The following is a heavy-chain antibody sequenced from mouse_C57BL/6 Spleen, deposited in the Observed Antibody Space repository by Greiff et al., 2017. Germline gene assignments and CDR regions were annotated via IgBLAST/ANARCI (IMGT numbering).Heavy chain of an antibody. Sequence: QVQLKQSGAELVMPGASVKLSCKASGYTFTSYWMHWVKQRPGQGLEWIGEIDPSDSYTNYNQKFKGKSTLTVDKSSSTAYMQLSSLTSEDSAVYYCARSGFITTVAPFAYWGQGTLVTVSA. CDR3: ARSGFITTVAPFAY. CDR1: GYTFTSYW. CDR2: IDPSDSYT. J-gene: IGHJ3*01. D-gene: IGHD1-1*01. V-gene: IGHV1-69*01.